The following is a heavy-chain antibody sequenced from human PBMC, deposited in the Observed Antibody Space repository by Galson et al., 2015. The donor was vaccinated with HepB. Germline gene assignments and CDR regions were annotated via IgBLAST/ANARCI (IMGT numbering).Heavy chain of an antibody. J-gene: IGHJ4*02. CDR1: GFTFSSYA. V-gene: IGHV3-30-3*01. Sequence: SLRLSCAASGFTFSSYAMHWVRQAPGKGLEWVAVISYDGSNKYYADSVKGRFTISRDNSKNTLYLQMNSLRAEDTAVYYCARDRLGIKWELLQTLDYWGQGTLVTVSS. CDR2: ISYDGSNK. CDR3: ARDRLGIKWELLQTLDY. D-gene: IGHD1-26*01.